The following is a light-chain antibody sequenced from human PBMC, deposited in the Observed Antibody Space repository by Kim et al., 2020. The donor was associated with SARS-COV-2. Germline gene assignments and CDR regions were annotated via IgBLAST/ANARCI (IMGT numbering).Light chain of an antibody. CDR2: DDE. CDR1: TSNIGDYGHNF. J-gene: IGLJ2*01. Sequence: VTISCSGSTSNIGDYGHNFVAWYQQLPGKAPKLLIYDDEKRPSGIPDRFSGSKSGSSATLSITGLQTGDEAVYYCGTWDTSLSARVFGGGTQLTVL. V-gene: IGLV1-51*01. CDR3: GTWDTSLSARV.